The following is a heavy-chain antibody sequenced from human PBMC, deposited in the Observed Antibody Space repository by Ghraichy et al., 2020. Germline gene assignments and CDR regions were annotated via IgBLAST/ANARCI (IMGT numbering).Heavy chain of an antibody. D-gene: IGHD3-3*01. CDR2: IKQDGSEK. Sequence: GGSLRLSCAASGFTFSSYWMSWVRQAPGKGLEWVANIKQDGSEKYYVDSVKGRFTISRDNAKNSLYLQMNSLRAEDTAVYYCARDNYDFWSGYYRTRLYGMDVWGQGTTVTVSS. J-gene: IGHJ6*02. CDR1: GFTFSSYW. CDR3: ARDNYDFWSGYYRTRLYGMDV. V-gene: IGHV3-7*01.